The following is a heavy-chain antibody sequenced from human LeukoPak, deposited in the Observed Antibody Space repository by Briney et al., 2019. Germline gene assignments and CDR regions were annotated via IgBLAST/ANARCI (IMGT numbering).Heavy chain of an antibody. D-gene: IGHD2-2*01. J-gene: IGHJ6*02. CDR1: GDSFTTYY. Sequence: SETLSLTCSLSGDSFTTYYWSWLRQPPGKGLEWIGYIYYSGTTNYNPSLETRVTISIDRPKNQFSLKLASVTAADTAVYYCAREKLSTSWYGGSRDYRHYFYGMDVWGQGTTVTVSS. CDR3: AREKLSTSWYGGSRDYRHYFYGMDV. CDR2: IYYSGTT. V-gene: IGHV4-59*01.